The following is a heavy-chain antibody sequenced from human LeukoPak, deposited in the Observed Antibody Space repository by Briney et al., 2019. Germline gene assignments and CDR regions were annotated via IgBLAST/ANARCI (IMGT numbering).Heavy chain of an antibody. CDR1: GFTFSSYA. V-gene: IGHV3-53*01. CDR2: IYSGGST. Sequence: GGSLRLSCAASGFTFSSYAMHWVRQAPGKGLEWVSVIYSGGSTYYADSVKGRFTISRDNSKNTLYLQMNSLRAEDTAVYYCARERISLYYYYGMDVWGQGTTVTVSS. CDR3: ARERISLYYYYGMDV. J-gene: IGHJ6*02. D-gene: IGHD2/OR15-2a*01.